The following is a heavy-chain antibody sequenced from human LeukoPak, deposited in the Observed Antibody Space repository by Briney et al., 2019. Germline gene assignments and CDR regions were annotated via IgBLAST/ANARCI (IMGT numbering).Heavy chain of an antibody. CDR3: AELGITMIGGV. CDR1: GFTFSSYE. J-gene: IGHJ6*04. V-gene: IGHV3-48*03. Sequence: GGSLRLSCAASGFTFSSYEMNWVRQTPGKGLEWVSYISSSGSTIYYADSVKGRSTISRDNAKNSLYLQMNSLRAEDTAVYYCAELGITMIGGVWGKGTTVTISS. D-gene: IGHD3-10*02. CDR2: ISSSGSTI.